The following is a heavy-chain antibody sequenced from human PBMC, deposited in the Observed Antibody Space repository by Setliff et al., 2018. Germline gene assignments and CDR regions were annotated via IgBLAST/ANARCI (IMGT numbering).Heavy chain of an antibody. Sequence: ASVKVSCKASGYTFRSYGISWVRQAPGQGLEWMGWISAYNGFIVYAQKFQGRVAMTTDTSTNTAYMELRSLRSDDTAVYYCARERATIVVEPDQAFFHHWGQGTLVTVSS. D-gene: IGHD2-15*01. V-gene: IGHV1-18*01. CDR1: GYTFRSYG. CDR2: ISAYNGFI. CDR3: ARERATIVVEPDQAFFHH. J-gene: IGHJ1*01.